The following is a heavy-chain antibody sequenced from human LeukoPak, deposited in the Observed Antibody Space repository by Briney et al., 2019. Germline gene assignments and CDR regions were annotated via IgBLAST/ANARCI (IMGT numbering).Heavy chain of an antibody. Sequence: PGGSLRLSCAASGFTFSSYVMNWVREAPGKGLEWGSYISSSGNTIYYADSVKGPFTISRDNAKNSLYLQMNSLRAEDTAVYYCASARPYSSGWYWGTRDYWGQGTLVTVSS. CDR1: GFTFSSYV. V-gene: IGHV3-48*03. CDR2: ISSSGNTI. D-gene: IGHD6-19*01. J-gene: IGHJ4*02. CDR3: ASARPYSSGWYWGTRDY.